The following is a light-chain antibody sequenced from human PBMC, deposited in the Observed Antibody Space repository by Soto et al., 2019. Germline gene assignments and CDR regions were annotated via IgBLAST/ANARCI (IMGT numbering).Light chain of an antibody. J-gene: IGKJ4*01. Sequence: EVVMTQSPATLSVSPGERATLSCRASQSVSSSLAWYQQKVGQAPRLLMYGASVRATGVPTRFSGSGSGTVFTLTISSLQSEDFAVYFCQHYNNWPPQFTFGGGSKADIK. V-gene: IGKV3-15*01. CDR2: GAS. CDR3: QHYNNWPPQFT. CDR1: QSVSSS.